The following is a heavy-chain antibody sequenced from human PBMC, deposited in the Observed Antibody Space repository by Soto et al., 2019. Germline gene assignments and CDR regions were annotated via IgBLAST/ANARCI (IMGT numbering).Heavy chain of an antibody. Sequence: SETLSLTCTFSGGSISSGGYYWSWIRQHPGKGLEWIGYIYYSGSTYYNPSLKSRVTISVDTSKNQFSLKLSSVTAADTAVYYCARDLSYGSGSTLGEHYYYGMDVWGQGTTVTLSS. CDR3: ARDLSYGSGSTLGEHYYYGMDV. J-gene: IGHJ6*02. V-gene: IGHV4-31*03. D-gene: IGHD3-10*01. CDR1: GGSISSGGYY. CDR2: IYYSGST.